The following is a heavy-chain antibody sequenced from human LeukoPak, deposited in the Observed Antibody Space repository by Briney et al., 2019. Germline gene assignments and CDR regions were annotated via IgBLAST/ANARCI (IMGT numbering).Heavy chain of an antibody. V-gene: IGHV4-38-2*02. CDR2: IYHSGST. CDR1: GYSISSGYY. CDR3: ARVWCSGGSCYSSRGAFDI. J-gene: IGHJ3*02. D-gene: IGHD2-15*01. Sequence: SETLSLTCTVSGYSISSGYYWGWIRQPPGKGLEWIGSIYHSGSTYYNPSLKSRVTISVDTSKNQFSLKLSSVTAADTAVYYCARVWCSGGSCYSSRGAFDIWGQGTMVTVSS.